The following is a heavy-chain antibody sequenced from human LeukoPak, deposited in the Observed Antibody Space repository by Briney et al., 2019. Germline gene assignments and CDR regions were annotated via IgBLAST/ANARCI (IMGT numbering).Heavy chain of an antibody. J-gene: IGHJ5*02. CDR2: INWNGVST. CDR3: ARGASGSYYNH. D-gene: IGHD3-10*01. V-gene: IGHV3-20*04. CDR1: GFTFDDYG. Sequence: GGSLRLSCAASGFTFDDYGMTWVRQAPGKGLEWVSHINWNGVSTTYADSVKGRFTISRDNAKNSLYLQMNSLRAEDTAVYYCARGASGSYYNHWGQGTLVTVSS.